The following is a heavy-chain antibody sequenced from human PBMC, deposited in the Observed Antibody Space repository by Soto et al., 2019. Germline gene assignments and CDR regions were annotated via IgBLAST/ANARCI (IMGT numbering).Heavy chain of an antibody. D-gene: IGHD1-26*01. Sequence: SETLSLTCAVSGGSITSDNWWSWVRQPPGKGLEWIGEIFHDGITNYNPSLKSRVTISVNKSKNQFSLNLSSVTTADTAVYRCAETNGSYGGQIDYWGQGTLVTVSS. CDR1: GGSITSDNW. CDR3: AETNGSYGGQIDY. V-gene: IGHV4-4*01. CDR2: IFHDGIT. J-gene: IGHJ4*02.